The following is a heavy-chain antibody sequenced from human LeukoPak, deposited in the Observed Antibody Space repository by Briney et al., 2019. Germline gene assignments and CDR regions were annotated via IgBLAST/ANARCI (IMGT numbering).Heavy chain of an antibody. CDR3: AAIVATEYYYYGMDV. Sequence: SETLSLTCTVSGESMNGLSWSWIRQSPGKGLEWIAYIYDTGNTNTSPSLKSRVTLSVDTSKKQFSLRLSSVTAADTAVYYCAAIVATEYYYYGMDVWGQGTTVTVSS. CDR1: GESMNGLS. CDR2: IYDTGNT. J-gene: IGHJ6*02. D-gene: IGHD5-12*01. V-gene: IGHV4-59*03.